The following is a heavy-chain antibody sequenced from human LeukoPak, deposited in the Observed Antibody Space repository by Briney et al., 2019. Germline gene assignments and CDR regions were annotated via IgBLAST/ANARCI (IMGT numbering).Heavy chain of an antibody. Sequence: SETLSLTCTVSGGSISSSSYYWGWIRQPPGKGLEWIGYIYYSGSTNYNPSLKSRVTIPVDTSKNQFSLKLSSVTAADTAVYYCARRMVGAYYFDYWGQGILVTVSS. CDR2: IYYSGST. D-gene: IGHD1-26*01. V-gene: IGHV4-61*05. CDR3: ARRMVGAYYFDY. CDR1: GGSISSSSYY. J-gene: IGHJ4*02.